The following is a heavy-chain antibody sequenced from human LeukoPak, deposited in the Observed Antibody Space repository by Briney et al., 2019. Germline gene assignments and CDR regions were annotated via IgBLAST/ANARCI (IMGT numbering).Heavy chain of an antibody. D-gene: IGHD6-19*01. Sequence: PGGSLRLSCAASGFTVSSNYMSWVRQAPGKGLEWVSVIYSGGSTYYADSVKGRFTISRDNSKNTLYLQMNSLRAEDTAVYYCARDNGGRVAVAYHAFDIWGQGTMVTVSS. CDR3: ARDNGGRVAVAYHAFDI. V-gene: IGHV3-66*01. CDR1: GFTVSSNY. J-gene: IGHJ3*02. CDR2: IYSGGST.